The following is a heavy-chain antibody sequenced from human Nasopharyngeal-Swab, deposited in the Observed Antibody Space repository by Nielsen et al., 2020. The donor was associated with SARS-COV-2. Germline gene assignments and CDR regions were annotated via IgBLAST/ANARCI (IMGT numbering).Heavy chain of an antibody. CDR2: INTNTGNP. J-gene: IGHJ4*02. D-gene: IGHD3-3*01. V-gene: IGHV7-4-1*02. CDR3: ARDPSLTTIFGVVIIRGYYFDY. CDR1: GYTFTSYA. Sequence: ASVKVSCKASGYTFTSYAMNWVRQAPGQGLEWMGWINTNTGNPTYAQGFTGRFVFSLDPSVSTAYPQISRLKAEDTAVYYCARDPSLTTIFGVVIIRGYYFDYWGQGTLVTVSS.